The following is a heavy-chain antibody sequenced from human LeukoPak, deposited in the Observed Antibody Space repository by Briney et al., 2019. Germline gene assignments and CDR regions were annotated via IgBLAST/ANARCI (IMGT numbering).Heavy chain of an antibody. CDR3: AKGVDRVVLLWFGELFIGLNY. J-gene: IGHJ4*02. CDR1: GFTFSSYA. V-gene: IGHV3-23*01. CDR2: ISGSGGST. Sequence: QPGGSLRLSCAASGFTFSSYAMSWVRQAPGKGLEWVSAISGSGGSTYYADSVKGRFTISRDNSKNTLYLQMNSLRAEDTAVYYCAKGVDRVVLLWFGELFIGLNYWGQETLVTVSS. D-gene: IGHD3-10*01.